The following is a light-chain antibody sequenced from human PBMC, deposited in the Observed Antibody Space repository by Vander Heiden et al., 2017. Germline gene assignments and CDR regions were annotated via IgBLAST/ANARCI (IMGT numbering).Light chain of an antibody. CDR3: QSYDDGLSTYV. V-gene: IGLV1-40*01. J-gene: IGLJ1*01. Sequence: QSVLTQPPSVSGAPGQRITISCTGNRSNIGAGVDLHWYQQPPGAAPKLLIYGATNRPSGVPDRFSGSKSGASASLAITGLQADDEADYYCQSYDDGLSTYVFGSGTKVTVL. CDR2: GAT. CDR1: RSNIGAGVD.